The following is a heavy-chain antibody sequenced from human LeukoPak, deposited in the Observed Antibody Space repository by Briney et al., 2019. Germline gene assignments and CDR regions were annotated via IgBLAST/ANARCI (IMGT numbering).Heavy chain of an antibody. V-gene: IGHV1-69*05. CDR3: AREGRIRDYYGSGSYYLGY. CDR1: GGTFSSYA. Sequence: ASVKVSCKASGGTFSSYAITWVRQAPGQGLEWMGGIIPIFGTANYAQKFQGWVTMTRDTSISTAYMELSSLRSDDTAVYYCAREGRIRDYYGSGSYYLGYWGQGTLVTVSS. D-gene: IGHD3-10*01. CDR2: IIPIFGTA. J-gene: IGHJ4*02.